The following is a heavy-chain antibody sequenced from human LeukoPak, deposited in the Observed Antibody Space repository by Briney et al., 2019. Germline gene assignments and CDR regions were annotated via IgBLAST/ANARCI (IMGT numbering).Heavy chain of an antibody. CDR3: ARAFGGNFLWDY. Sequence: SETLSLTCTVSGGSISSYYWSWIRQPPGKGLEWIGYIYYSGSTNYNPSLKSRVTISVDTSKNQFSLKLSSVTAADTAVYYCARAFGGNFLWDYWGQGTLVTVSS. CDR1: GGSISSYY. V-gene: IGHV4-59*01. CDR2: IYYSGST. J-gene: IGHJ4*02. D-gene: IGHD4-23*01.